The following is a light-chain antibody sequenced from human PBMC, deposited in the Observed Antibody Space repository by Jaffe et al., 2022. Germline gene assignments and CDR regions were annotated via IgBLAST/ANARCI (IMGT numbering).Light chain of an antibody. CDR1: SSNIGNNF. Sequence: QSVLTQPPSVSAAPGQKVTISCSGSSSNIGNNFVSWYQHLPGAAPKLLIYENNKRPLGIPARLSGSASGTSATLDISGLQPGDEAFYYCGTWDGSLGSWVFGGGTKVTVL. CDR2: ENN. J-gene: IGLJ3*02. CDR3: GTWDGSLGSWV. V-gene: IGLV1-51*02.